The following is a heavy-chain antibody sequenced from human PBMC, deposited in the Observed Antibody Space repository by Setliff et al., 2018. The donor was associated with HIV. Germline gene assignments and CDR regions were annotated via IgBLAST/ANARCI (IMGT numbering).Heavy chain of an antibody. CDR3: ARLSSAAMWGGGAFDL. CDR2: INAGNGNT. J-gene: IGHJ3*01. Sequence: GASVKVSCKASGYSFTSYTIHWVRQAPGQRLEWMGWINAGNGNTKYSQKFRGRATFTRDTSASTAYMELSGLGFEDTAVYYCARLSSAAMWGGGAFDLWGQGTMVTVSS. D-gene: IGHD2-2*01. V-gene: IGHV1-3*01. CDR1: GYSFTSYT.